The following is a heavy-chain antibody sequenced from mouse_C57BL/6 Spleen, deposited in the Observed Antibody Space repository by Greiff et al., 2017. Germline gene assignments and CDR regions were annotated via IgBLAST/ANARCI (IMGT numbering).Heavy chain of an antibody. CDR2: ISSGGDYI. J-gene: IGHJ4*01. D-gene: IGHD1-1*01. Sequence: EVQLVESGEGLVKPGGSLKLSCAASGFTFSSYAMSWVRQTPEKRLEWVAYISSGGDYIYYADTVKGRFTISRDNARNTLYLQMSSLKSEDTAMYYCTRHEIYYYGSSYGAMDYWGQGTSVTVSS. V-gene: IGHV5-9-1*02. CDR3: TRHEIYYYGSSYGAMDY. CDR1: GFTFSSYA.